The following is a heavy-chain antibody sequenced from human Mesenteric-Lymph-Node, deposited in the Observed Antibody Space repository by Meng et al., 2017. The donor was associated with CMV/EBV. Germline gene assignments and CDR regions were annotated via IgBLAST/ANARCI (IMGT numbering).Heavy chain of an antibody. V-gene: IGHV3-30-3*01. D-gene: IGHD3/OR15-3a*01. CDR1: GFTFSKYV. J-gene: IGHJ4*02. Sequence: GESLKISCAASGFTFSKYVMHWARQAPGKGLEWVAVTSFDGDKKYYADSVKGRFTISRDNSKNTLYLEMNSLTAEDTAVYYCAGDKDYYFAYWGQGTLVTVSS. CDR3: AGDKDYYFAY. CDR2: TSFDGDKK.